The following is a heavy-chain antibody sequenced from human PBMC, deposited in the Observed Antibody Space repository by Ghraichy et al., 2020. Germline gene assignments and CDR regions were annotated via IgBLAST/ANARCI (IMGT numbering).Heavy chain of an antibody. CDR2: INHSGST. V-gene: IGHV4-34*01. CDR1: GGSFSGYY. Sequence: SETLSLTCAVYGGSFSGYYWSWIRQPPGKGLEWIGEINHSGSTNYNPSLKSRVTISVDTSKNQFSLKLSSVTAADTAVYYCAHVPAARRSVVTLGVWGQGTTVTVS. J-gene: IGHJ6*02. CDR3: AHVPAARRSVVTLGV. D-gene: IGHD2-2*01.